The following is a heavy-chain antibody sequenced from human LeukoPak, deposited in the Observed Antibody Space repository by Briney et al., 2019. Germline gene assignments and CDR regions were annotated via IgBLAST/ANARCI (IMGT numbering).Heavy chain of an antibody. CDR1: GFTFTTYW. J-gene: IGHJ4*02. D-gene: IGHD3-10*01. V-gene: IGHV3-7*01. Sequence: PGGSLRLSCAASGFTFTTYWMSWVRQAPGKGLEWVANIKQDGTEKYYVDSVKGRFTISRDNSKNTLYLQMNSLRAEDTAVYYCAKGQGARRVRGLLGYFDYWGQGTLVTVSS. CDR3: AKGQGARRVRGLLGYFDY. CDR2: IKQDGTEK.